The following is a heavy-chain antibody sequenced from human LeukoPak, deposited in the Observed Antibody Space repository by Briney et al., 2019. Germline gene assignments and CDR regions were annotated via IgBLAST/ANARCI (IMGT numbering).Heavy chain of an antibody. V-gene: IGHV3-21*01. CDR3: ARVAGGSHHFDY. CDR1: GFAFSTYS. D-gene: IGHD1-26*01. CDR2: ITSTSSYI. J-gene: IGHJ4*02. Sequence: PGGSLRLSCAASGFAFSTYSMNWVRQAPGKGLEWVSSITSTSSYICYADSVKGRFTISRDNAKNSLYLQMNTLRAEDTAVYYCARVAGGSHHFDYWGQGTLVTVSS.